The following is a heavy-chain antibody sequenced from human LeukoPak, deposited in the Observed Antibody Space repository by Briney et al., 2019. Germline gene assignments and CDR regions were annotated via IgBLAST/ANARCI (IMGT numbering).Heavy chain of an antibody. J-gene: IGHJ4*02. CDR1: GGPISSYY. D-gene: IGHD2-2*01. CDR3: ARVDVVVPAAIIY. V-gene: IGHV4-59*06. Sequence: SETLSLTCSVAGGPISSYYWSWIRQPPGKGLEWIGYIYYSGSTYYNPSLKSRVTISVDTSKNQFSLKLSSVTAADTAVYYCARVDVVVPAAIIYWGQGTLVTVSS. CDR2: IYYSGST.